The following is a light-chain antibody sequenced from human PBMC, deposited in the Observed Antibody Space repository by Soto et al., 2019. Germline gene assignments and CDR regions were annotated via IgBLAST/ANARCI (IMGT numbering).Light chain of an antibody. Sequence: QSALTQPPSVSGSPGQSVTISCTGTSSDVGIYNRVSWYQKPPGTAPKLMIYEVSSRPSGVPDRFSGSKSGNTASLTISGLQAEDEADYYCSSYTTSSTYVFGTGTKLTVL. CDR1: SSDVGIYNR. J-gene: IGLJ1*01. CDR2: EVS. CDR3: SSYTTSSTYV. V-gene: IGLV2-18*02.